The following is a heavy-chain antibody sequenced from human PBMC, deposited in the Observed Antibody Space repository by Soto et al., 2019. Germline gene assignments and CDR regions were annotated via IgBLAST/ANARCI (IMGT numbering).Heavy chain of an antibody. J-gene: IGHJ4*02. V-gene: IGHV1-69*02. CDR3: ARGRTYYDILTGSQGIVDY. CDR1: GGTFSSYT. D-gene: IGHD3-9*01. Sequence: GASVKVSCKASGGTFSSYTISWVRQAPGQGLEWMGRIIPILGIANYAQKFQGRVTITADKSTSTAYMELSSLRSEDTAVYYCARGRTYYDILTGSQGIVDYWGQGTLVTVSS. CDR2: IIPILGIA.